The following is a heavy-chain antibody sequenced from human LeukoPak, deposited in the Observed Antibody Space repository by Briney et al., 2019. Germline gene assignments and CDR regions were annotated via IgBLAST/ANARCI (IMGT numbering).Heavy chain of an antibody. Sequence: PSETLSLTCAVSGGSISSSNWWSWVRQPPGKGLEWIGEIYHSGSTNYNPSLKSRVTISVDKSKNQFSLKLSSVTAADTAVYYCARDRGSVRGPKRAFDIWGQGTMVTVSS. CDR1: GGSISSSNW. V-gene: IGHV4-4*02. CDR2: IYHSGST. D-gene: IGHD3-10*01. J-gene: IGHJ3*02. CDR3: ARDRGSVRGPKRAFDI.